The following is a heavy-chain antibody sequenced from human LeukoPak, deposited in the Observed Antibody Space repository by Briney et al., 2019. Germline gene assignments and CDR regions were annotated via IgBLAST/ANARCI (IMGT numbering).Heavy chain of an antibody. CDR3: AGLVGRYSSGLYYYYFDY. CDR1: GDSINSLDL. Sequence: PSETLSLTCTVSGDSINSLDLWSWVRQSPGKGLEWIGEMYLSGTTHSNPSVKSRVTISIDKSKNQFFLNLSSETAADTAVYYCAGLVGRYSSGLYYYYFDYWGQGTLVTVSS. J-gene: IGHJ4*02. D-gene: IGHD3-22*01. V-gene: IGHV4-4*02. CDR2: MYLSGTT.